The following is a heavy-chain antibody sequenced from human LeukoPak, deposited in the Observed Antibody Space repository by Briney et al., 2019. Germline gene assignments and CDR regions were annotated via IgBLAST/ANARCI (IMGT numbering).Heavy chain of an antibody. CDR2: INHSGNT. D-gene: IGHD5-12*01. Sequence: PSETLSLTCAVYGGSFSGYYWSWIRQPPGKGLEWIGEINHSGNTNYNPSLKSRVTTSVDTSNNQFSQKLSSVTAADTAVYYCARGRGSGGSDYDYWGQGTLVTVSS. CDR3: ARGRGSGGSDYDY. V-gene: IGHV4-34*01. CDR1: GGSFSGYY. J-gene: IGHJ4*02.